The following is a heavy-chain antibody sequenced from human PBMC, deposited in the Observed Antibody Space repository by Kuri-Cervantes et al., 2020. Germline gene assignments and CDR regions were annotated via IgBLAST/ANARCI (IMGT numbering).Heavy chain of an antibody. CDR2: MNPNSGNT. V-gene: IGHV1-8*02. D-gene: IGHD3-22*01. CDR1: GYTFTSYG. J-gene: IGHJ4*02. Sequence: ASVKVSCKASGYTFTSYGISWVRQAPGQGLEWMGWMNPNSGNTGYAQKFQGRVTMTRNTSISTAYMELSSLRSEDTAVYYYASSQSPHWYYYDSSGYFVFDYWGQGTLVTVSS. CDR3: ASSQSPHWYYYDSSGYFVFDY.